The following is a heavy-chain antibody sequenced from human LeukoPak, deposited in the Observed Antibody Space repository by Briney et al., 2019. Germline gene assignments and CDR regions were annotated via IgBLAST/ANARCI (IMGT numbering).Heavy chain of an antibody. V-gene: IGHV4-34*01. D-gene: IGHD6-6*01. CDR3: VRGLYSSSPMSDY. Sequence: SETLSLTCAVYGGSFSGYYWSWIRQPPGKGLEWIGEINHSGSTNYNPSLKSRVTISVDTSKNQFSLKLSSVTAADTAVYYCVRGLYSSSPMSDYWGQGTLVTVSS. CDR2: INHSGST. CDR1: GGSFSGYY. J-gene: IGHJ4*02.